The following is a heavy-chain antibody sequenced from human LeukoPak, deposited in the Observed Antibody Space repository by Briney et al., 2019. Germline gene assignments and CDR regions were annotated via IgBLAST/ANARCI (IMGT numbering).Heavy chain of an antibody. J-gene: IGHJ4*02. CDR3: AREGGLSRYQVLSHGSFDY. CDR1: GGFITSSSYY. D-gene: IGHD2-2*01. CDR2: IFYGGNT. Sequence: SETLSLTCTVSGGFITSSSYYWGWIRQPPGKGLEWIGSIFYGGNTYYNPSLKSRVTISVDTSENQFSLNLSSVTAADTAVYYCAREGGLSRYQVLSHGSFDYWGQGTLVTVSS. V-gene: IGHV4-39*02.